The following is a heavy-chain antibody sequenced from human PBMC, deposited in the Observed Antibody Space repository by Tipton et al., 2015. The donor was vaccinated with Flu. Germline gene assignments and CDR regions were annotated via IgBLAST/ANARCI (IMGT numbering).Heavy chain of an antibody. J-gene: IGHJ4*02. CDR1: GGSISTSGYY. D-gene: IGHD1-1*01. CDR2: IRYGGSS. Sequence: LRLSCTVSGGSISTSGYYWGWIRQPPGEGLELIGSIRYGGSSYYTPSLKSRVTISLDMSKDQFSLKLASVTAADTAVYYCARVWSSFVATASLDYWGRGTLVTVSS. CDR3: ARVWSSFVATASLDY. V-gene: IGHV4-39*07.